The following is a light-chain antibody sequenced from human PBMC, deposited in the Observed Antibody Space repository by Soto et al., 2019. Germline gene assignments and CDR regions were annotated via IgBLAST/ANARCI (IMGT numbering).Light chain of an antibody. CDR2: AAS. CDR1: QGISSY. V-gene: IGKV1-8*01. J-gene: IGKJ1*01. Sequence: AIRMTQSPSSFSASTGDRVTMTCRAIQGISSYLAWYQQKPGKAPKLLIYAASTLQSGVPSRFSGSGSGTDFTLTISFLQSEDFATYYCHQYYSYPHTFGQGTKVEIK. CDR3: HQYYSYPHT.